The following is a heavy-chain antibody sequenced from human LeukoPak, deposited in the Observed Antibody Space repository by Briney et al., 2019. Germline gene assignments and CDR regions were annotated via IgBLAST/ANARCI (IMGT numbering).Heavy chain of an antibody. Sequence: KASETLSLTGTVSGGSISSGSYYWRWIRQPAGKGLEWIGRIYTSGSTNYNPSLNSRVTISVDTSKNQVSLKLSSVTAADTAVYYCARVSRDEGLPFDYWGQGTLVTVSS. V-gene: IGHV4-61*02. CDR3: ARVSRDEGLPFDY. CDR2: IYTSGST. CDR1: GGSISSGSYY. J-gene: IGHJ4*02. D-gene: IGHD5-12*01.